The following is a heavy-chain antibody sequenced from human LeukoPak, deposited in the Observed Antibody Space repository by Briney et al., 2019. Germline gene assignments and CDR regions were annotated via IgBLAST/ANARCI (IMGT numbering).Heavy chain of an antibody. V-gene: IGHV4-4*02. J-gene: IGHJ4*02. CDR3: ASLTSSGWYY. CDR2: IYHSGST. Sequence: GSLRLSCAASGFTFSSYAMSWVRQPPGKGLEWIGEIYHSGSTNYNPSLKSRVTISVDKSKNQFSLKLSSVTAADTAAYYCASLTSSGWYYWGQGTLVTVSS. D-gene: IGHD6-19*01. CDR1: GFTFSSYAM.